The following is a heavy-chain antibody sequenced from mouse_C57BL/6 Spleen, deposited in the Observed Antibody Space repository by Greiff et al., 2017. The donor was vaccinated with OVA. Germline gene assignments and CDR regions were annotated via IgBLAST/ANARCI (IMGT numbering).Heavy chain of an antibody. J-gene: IGHJ2*01. CDR2: IDPSDSYT. Sequence: QVQLQQPGAELVMPGASVKLSCKASGYTFTSYWMHWVKQRPGQGLEWIGEIDPSDSYTNYNQKFKGKSTLTVEKSSSTAYMQLSSLTSEDSAVYYCARGEGYYFDYWGQGTTLTVSS. CDR3: ARGEGYYFDY. CDR1: GYTFTSYW. V-gene: IGHV1-69*01.